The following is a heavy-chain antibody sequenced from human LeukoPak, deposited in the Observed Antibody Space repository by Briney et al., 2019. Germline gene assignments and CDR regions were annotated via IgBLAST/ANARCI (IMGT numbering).Heavy chain of an antibody. CDR1: GFTFSSYA. J-gene: IGHJ5*02. V-gene: IGHV3-23*01. CDR3: AKDLSVRWETINHHWFDP. D-gene: IGHD5-24*01. Sequence: GGSLRLSCAASGFTFSSYAMSWVRQAPGKGLGWVSAISGSGGSTYYADSVKGRFTISRDNSKNTLYLQMNSLRAEDTAVYYCAKDLSVRWETINHHWFDPWGQGTLVTVSS. CDR2: ISGSGGST.